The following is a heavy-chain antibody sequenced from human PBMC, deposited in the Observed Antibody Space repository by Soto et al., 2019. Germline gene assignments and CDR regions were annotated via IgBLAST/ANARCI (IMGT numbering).Heavy chain of an antibody. CDR1: GGTFSSYT. V-gene: IGHV1-69*02. Sequence: GASVKVSCTASGGTFSSYTISCVRQAPGQGLEWMGRIIPILGIANYAQKFQGRVTITADKATSTAYMELSSLRSEDTAVYYCARAGYSAPGHWFGPWGRGTLVTVSS. CDR3: ARAGYSAPGHWFGP. D-gene: IGHD6-13*01. J-gene: IGHJ5*02. CDR2: IIPILGIA.